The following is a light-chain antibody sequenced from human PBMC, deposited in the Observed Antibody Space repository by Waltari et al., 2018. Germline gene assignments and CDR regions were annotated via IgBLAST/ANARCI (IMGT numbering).Light chain of an antibody. CDR1: ISNFWTYNH. CDR3: CSYVSGDTWV. V-gene: IGLV2-23*01. Sequence: QSPLTQTASVSGAPGQPITISCTATISNFWTYNHVHWYQQHPGKAPKLMIYEDYKRTSGVSNRFSGSKSGNTASLTISGLQAEDEADYYCCSYVSGDTWVFGGGTELAVL. J-gene: IGLJ3*02. CDR2: EDY.